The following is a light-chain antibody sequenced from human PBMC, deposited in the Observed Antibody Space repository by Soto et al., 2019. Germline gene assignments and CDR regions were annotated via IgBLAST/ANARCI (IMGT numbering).Light chain of an antibody. J-gene: IGLJ2*01. CDR2: EVS. V-gene: IGLV2-14*01. CDR3: TSYTTSSTLYVV. CDR1: SSDVGASNY. Sequence: QSALTQPASVSGSPGQSITISCTGTSSDVGASNYVSWYQQYPGKVPKLMIYEVSRRPSGVSNRFSGSKSANTASLTISGLRAEDEADYYCTSYTTSSTLYVVFGGGTKLTVL.